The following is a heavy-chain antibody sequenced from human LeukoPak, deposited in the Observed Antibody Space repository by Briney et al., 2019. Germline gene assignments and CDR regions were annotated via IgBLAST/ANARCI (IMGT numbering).Heavy chain of an antibody. V-gene: IGHV3-23*01. Sequence: GGSLRLSCAVSGFRFRNYAMRWVRQAPGKGLEWVSGISGGGVTTYYADSVKGLFTISRDNSKNTLYLQMNSLRADDTAVYYRARSDVFNAPFDYWGQGTLVTVSS. D-gene: IGHD5-24*01. J-gene: IGHJ4*02. CDR2: ISGGGVTT. CDR3: ARSDVFNAPFDY. CDR1: GFRFRNYA.